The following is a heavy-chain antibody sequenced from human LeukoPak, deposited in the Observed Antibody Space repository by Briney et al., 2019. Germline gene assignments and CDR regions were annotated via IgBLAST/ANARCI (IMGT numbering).Heavy chain of an antibody. D-gene: IGHD3-9*01. J-gene: IGHJ4*02. CDR1: GFTFSSYG. CDR2: ISGSGGST. V-gene: IGHV3-23*01. CDR3: AKDLDDIPSYYFDY. Sequence: QAGGSLRLSCAASGFTFSSYGMSWVRQAPGKGLEWVSAISGSGGSTYYADSVKGRFTISRDNSKNTLYLQMNSLRAEDTAVYYCAKDLDDIPSYYFDYWGQGTPVTVSS.